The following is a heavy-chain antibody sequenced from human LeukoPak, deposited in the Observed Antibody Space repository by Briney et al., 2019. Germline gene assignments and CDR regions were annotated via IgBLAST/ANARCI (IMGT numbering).Heavy chain of an antibody. J-gene: IGHJ4*02. CDR2: ISAYNGNT. D-gene: IGHD3-16*01. CDR3: ARGGLTEAVDY. V-gene: IGHV1-18*01. Sequence: ASVKVSCKSSGYTFTSYGFTWVRQPPGQGLEWMGWISAYNGNTNYVQKLQGRVTMSTDTSTSTVYMELRSLRSDDTAVYYRARGGLTEAVDYWGQGTLVTVSS. CDR1: GYTFTSYG.